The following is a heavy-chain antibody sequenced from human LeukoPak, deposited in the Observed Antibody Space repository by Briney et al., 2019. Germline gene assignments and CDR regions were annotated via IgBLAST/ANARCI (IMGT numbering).Heavy chain of an antibody. J-gene: IGHJ4*02. Sequence: GGSLRLSCAASGFSFSDHYMDWVRLAPGKGLEWVCRIRNKVNSYGTESAASVKGRFTISRDDSKDSLYLQMNSLRSEDTALYYCTRVRLGAAMRYFDYWGQGTLVTVSS. CDR3: TRVRLGAAMRYFDY. V-gene: IGHV3-72*01. D-gene: IGHD2-2*01. CDR2: IRNKVNSYGT. CDR1: GFSFSDHY.